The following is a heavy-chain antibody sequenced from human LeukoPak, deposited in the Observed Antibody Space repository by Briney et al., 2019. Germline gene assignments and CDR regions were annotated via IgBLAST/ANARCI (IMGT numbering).Heavy chain of an antibody. J-gene: IGHJ3*02. Sequence: SVKVSCKASGGTFSSYAISWVRQAPGQGLEWMGRIIPILGIANYAQKFQGRVTITADKSTSTAYMELSSLRSEDTAVYYCAREVAAAFDAFDIWPRDNGHRLF. D-gene: IGHD6-13*01. CDR2: IIPILGIA. CDR1: GGTFSSYA. V-gene: IGHV1-69*04. CDR3: AREVAAAFDAFDI.